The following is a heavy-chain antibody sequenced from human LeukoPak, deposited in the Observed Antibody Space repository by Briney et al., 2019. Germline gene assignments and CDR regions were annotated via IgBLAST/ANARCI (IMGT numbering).Heavy chain of an antibody. J-gene: IGHJ6*03. V-gene: IGHV3-23*01. CDR2: FSGSGGST. CDR1: GFTFSSYA. Sequence: GGSLRLSCAASGFTFSSYAMSWVRQAPGKGLECISGFSGSGGSTYYADSVKGRFTISRDNSKNTLYLQMNSLRAEDTAVYYCARNYYMDVWGKGTTVTISS. CDR3: ARNYYMDV.